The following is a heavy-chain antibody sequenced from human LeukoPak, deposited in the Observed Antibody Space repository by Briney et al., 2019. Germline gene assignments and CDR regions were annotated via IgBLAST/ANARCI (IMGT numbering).Heavy chain of an antibody. V-gene: IGHV4-31*03. J-gene: IGHJ4*02. D-gene: IGHD3-16*01. Sequence: SETLSLTCTVSGGSVNSGAYYWSWIRQFPGKGLEWIGQIFFTGRTDYNPSLKSRLAISIDTSRDQFSLELSSVSAADTATYYCARDRALGMDYWGQGILVTVSS. CDR1: GGSVNSGAYY. CDR2: IFFTGRT. CDR3: ARDRALGMDY.